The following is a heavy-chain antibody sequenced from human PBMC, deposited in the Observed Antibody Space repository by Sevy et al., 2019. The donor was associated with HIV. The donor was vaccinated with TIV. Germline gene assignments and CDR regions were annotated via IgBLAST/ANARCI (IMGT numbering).Heavy chain of an antibody. D-gene: IGHD1-26*01. Sequence: GGSLRLSCAASGFTVSSNYMSWVRQAPGKGLEWVSVIYSGGSTYYAASLKGRFTISRDNSKNTLYLQMNSLRAEDTAVYYCARLPRGSYYVDYWGQGTLVTVSS. CDR3: ARLPRGSYYVDY. V-gene: IGHV3-53*01. J-gene: IGHJ4*02. CDR2: IYSGGST. CDR1: GFTVSSNY.